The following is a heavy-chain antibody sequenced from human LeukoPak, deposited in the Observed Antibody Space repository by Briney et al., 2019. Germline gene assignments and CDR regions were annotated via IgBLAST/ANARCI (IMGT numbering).Heavy chain of an antibody. CDR1: GFTFSSYS. D-gene: IGHD6-13*01. V-gene: IGHV3-21*04. J-gene: IGHJ4*02. Sequence: GGSLRLSCAASGFTFSSYSMNWVRQAQGKGVEWVSSIRSSSSYIYYADSVKGRFTIARDNAKNSLYLQMNRLRVEDTALYYCARRTYGATAGRGDPYYFDYWGQGTLVTVSS. CDR2: IRSSSSYI. CDR3: ARRTYGATAGRGDPYYFDY.